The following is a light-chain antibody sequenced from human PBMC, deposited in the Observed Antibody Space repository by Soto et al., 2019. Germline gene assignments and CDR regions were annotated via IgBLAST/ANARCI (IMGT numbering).Light chain of an antibody. V-gene: IGLV2-14*01. CDR2: EVS. Sequence: QSALTQPASVSGSPGQSITISCTGTSSDVGGYNYVSWYQQHPGKAPKLMIYEVSNRPSGVSNRFSGSKSGNTASLTISGRPAEDEADYYCSSYTSSSTLVVFGGGTKLTVL. J-gene: IGLJ2*01. CDR3: SSYTSSSTLVV. CDR1: SSDVGGYNY.